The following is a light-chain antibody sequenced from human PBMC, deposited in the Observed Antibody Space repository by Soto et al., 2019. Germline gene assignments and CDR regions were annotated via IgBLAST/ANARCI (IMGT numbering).Light chain of an antibody. CDR1: QSVSIN. Sequence: TVLTQSPGTLSVSPGERASLSCRASQSVSINLAWYQQKPGQAPRLLIYGASTRATGIPARFSGSGSGTEFTLSISRLEPEDSAVYYCQQYGNSPPTFGGGTKVEIK. J-gene: IGKJ4*01. V-gene: IGKV3-15*01. CDR3: QQYGNSPPT. CDR2: GAS.